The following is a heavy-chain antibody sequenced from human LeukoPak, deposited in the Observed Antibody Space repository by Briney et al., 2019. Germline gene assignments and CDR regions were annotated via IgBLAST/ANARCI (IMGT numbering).Heavy chain of an antibody. CDR3: ARSPHYYYDSSGYRFDY. CDR1: GYIFTSYA. CDR2: INTNTGNP. Sequence: GASVKVSCKASGYIFTSYAMNWVRQAPGQGLEWMGWINTNTGNPTYAQGFTGRFVFSLDTSVSTAYLQISSLKAEDTAVYYCARSPHYYYDSSGYRFDYWGQGTLVTVSS. J-gene: IGHJ4*02. D-gene: IGHD3-22*01. V-gene: IGHV7-4-1*02.